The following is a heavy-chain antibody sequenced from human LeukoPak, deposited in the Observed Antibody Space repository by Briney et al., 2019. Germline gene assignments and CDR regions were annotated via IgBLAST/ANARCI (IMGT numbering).Heavy chain of an antibody. CDR2: IYPGDSDT. CDR1: GYIFTSYW. V-gene: IGHV5-51*01. D-gene: IGHD2-2*01. CDR3: ARLQRCSSTSCFHFDY. Sequence: GESLKISCKGSGYIFTSYWIGWVRQMPGKGLEWMGIIYPGDSDTRYSPSFQGQVTISADKSISTAYLQWSSLKASDTAMYYCARLQRCSSTSCFHFDYWGQGTLVTVSS. J-gene: IGHJ4*02.